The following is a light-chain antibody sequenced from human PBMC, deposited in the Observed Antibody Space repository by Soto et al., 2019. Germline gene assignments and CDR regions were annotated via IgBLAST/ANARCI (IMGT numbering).Light chain of an antibody. V-gene: IGKV3-20*01. CDR3: QQYGSSPFT. Sequence: EIVLTQSPGTLSLSPGERATLSCRATQSVSSNYLAWYQQKPGQAPRLLIYGASSRATGIPDRFSGSGSGTDFTLTISRLEPEDFAVYYCQQYGSSPFTFGGGTKGEIK. CDR1: QSVSSNY. CDR2: GAS. J-gene: IGKJ4*01.